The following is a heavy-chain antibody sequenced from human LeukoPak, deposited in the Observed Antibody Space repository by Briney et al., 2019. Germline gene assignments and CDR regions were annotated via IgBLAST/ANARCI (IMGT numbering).Heavy chain of an antibody. J-gene: IGHJ3*02. CDR2: IYYSGST. Sequence: KPSETLSLTCTVSGGSISSYYWSWIRQPPGKGLEWIGYIYYSGSTNYNPSLKSRVTISVDTSKNQFSLKLSSVTAADTAVYYCARGSVRGGYAFDIWGQGTMVTVSS. V-gene: IGHV4-59*01. D-gene: IGHD3-10*01. CDR3: ARGSVRGGYAFDI. CDR1: GGSISSYY.